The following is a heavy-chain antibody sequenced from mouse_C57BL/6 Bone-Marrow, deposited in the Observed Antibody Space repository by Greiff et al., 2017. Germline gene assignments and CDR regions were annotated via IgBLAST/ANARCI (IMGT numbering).Heavy chain of an antibody. CDR1: GYTFTNYW. Sequence: QVQLQQSGAELVRPGTSVKMSCKASGYTFTNYWIGWAKQRPGHGLEWIGDIYPGGGYTNYNEKFKGKATLTADKSSSTAYMQFSCLTSEDSAIYYGARRDDGYYFDYWGQGTTLTVSS. CDR3: ARRDDGYYFDY. CDR2: IYPGGGYT. D-gene: IGHD2-3*01. J-gene: IGHJ2*01. V-gene: IGHV1-63*01.